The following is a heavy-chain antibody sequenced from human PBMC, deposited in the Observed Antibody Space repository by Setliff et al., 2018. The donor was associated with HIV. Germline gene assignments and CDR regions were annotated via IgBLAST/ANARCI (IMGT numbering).Heavy chain of an antibody. CDR2: IFYGGTT. CDR1: AGSISNNNYY. Sequence: SETLSLTCTVSAGSISNNNYYCGWIRQSPGKGLEWIGSIFYGGTTYYNPSLKSRVTISVDTSKNQFSLKLTSVTAADTAVYYCAQLGMVDDFDYWGQGTLVTVSS. J-gene: IGHJ4*02. CDR3: AQLGMVDDFDY. D-gene: IGHD1-1*01. V-gene: IGHV4-39*01.